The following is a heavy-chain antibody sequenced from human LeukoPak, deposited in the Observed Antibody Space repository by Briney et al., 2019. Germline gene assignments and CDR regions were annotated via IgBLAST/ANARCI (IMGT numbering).Heavy chain of an antibody. CDR1: GFTFSSYG. CDR2: ISYDGSNK. CDR3: AKDGVVVTAPPYYFDY. Sequence: GGSLRLSCAASGFTFSSYGMHWVRQAPGKGLEWVAVISYDGSNKYYADSVKGRFTISRDNSKNTLDLQMNSLRAEDTAVYYCAKDGVVVTAPPYYFDYWGQGTLVTVSS. J-gene: IGHJ4*02. D-gene: IGHD2-21*02. V-gene: IGHV3-30*18.